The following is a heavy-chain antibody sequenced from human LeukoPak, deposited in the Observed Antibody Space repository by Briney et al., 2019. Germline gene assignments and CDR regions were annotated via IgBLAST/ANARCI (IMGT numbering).Heavy chain of an antibody. V-gene: IGHV3-30*02. CDR1: GFNFSSFG. Sequence: GGSLRLSCAASGFNFSSFGTHWVRQAPGEGLEWVAYIGYTGTNTYYADSVKGRFTISRDNSKNTVHLQMNSLRAADTALYSCARDLTGKYYIAYWGQGTLVTVSS. D-gene: IGHD2-8*02. CDR3: ARDLTGKYYIAY. CDR2: IGYTGTNT. J-gene: IGHJ4*02.